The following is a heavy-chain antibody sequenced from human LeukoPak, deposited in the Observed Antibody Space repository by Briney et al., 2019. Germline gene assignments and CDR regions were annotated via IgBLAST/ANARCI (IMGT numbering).Heavy chain of an antibody. CDR2: ISAYNGNT. D-gene: IGHD5-18*01. V-gene: IGHV1-18*04. Sequence: GASVKVSCKASGYTFTSYGISWVRQAPGQGLEWMGWISAYNGNTNYAQKLQGRVTMTTDTSTSTAYMEPRSLRSDDTAVYYCARDLGTAMVPYFDYWGQGTLVTVSS. CDR3: ARDLGTAMVPYFDY. J-gene: IGHJ4*02. CDR1: GYTFTSYG.